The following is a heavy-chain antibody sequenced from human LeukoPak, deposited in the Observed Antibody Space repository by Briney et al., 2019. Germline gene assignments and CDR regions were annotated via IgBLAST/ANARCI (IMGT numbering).Heavy chain of an antibody. CDR1: GFTFSSYD. Sequence: PGGSLRLSCAAPGFTFSSYDMHWVRQATGKGLEWVSAIGTAGDTYYPGSVKGRFTISRENAKNSLYLQMNSLRAGDTAVYYCARVGYYYDSSGYYKGYYFDYWGQGTLVTVSS. V-gene: IGHV3-13*01. J-gene: IGHJ4*02. CDR2: IGTAGDT. CDR3: ARVGYYYDSSGYYKGYYFDY. D-gene: IGHD3-22*01.